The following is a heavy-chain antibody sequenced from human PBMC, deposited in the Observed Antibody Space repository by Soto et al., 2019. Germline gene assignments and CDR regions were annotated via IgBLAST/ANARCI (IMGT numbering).Heavy chain of an antibody. CDR3: ARGLYYDSSGPDLYYFDY. Sequence: SVKVSCKASGYTFTGYYMHWVRQAPGQGLEWMGGIIPIFGTANYAQKFQGRVTITADESTSTAYMELSSLRSEDTAVYYCARGLYYDSSGPDLYYFDYWGQGTLVTVSS. CDR2: IIPIFGTA. V-gene: IGHV1-69*13. CDR1: GYTFTGYY. J-gene: IGHJ4*02. D-gene: IGHD3-22*01.